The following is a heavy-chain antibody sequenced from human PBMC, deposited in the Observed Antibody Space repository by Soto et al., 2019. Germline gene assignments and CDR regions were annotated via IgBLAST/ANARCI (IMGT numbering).Heavy chain of an antibody. J-gene: IGHJ4*02. D-gene: IGHD2-8*01. Sequence: QVQLQESGPGLVKPSQTLSLTCTVSGGSISSGGYYWSWIRQHPGKGLEWIGYIYYSGSTYYNPSLKSRVTISVDTSKNQFSLKLSAVTGADTAVYYGARETPNDYVDYWGQGTLVTVSS. CDR1: GGSISSGGYY. CDR3: ARETPNDYVDY. V-gene: IGHV4-31*03. CDR2: IYYSGST.